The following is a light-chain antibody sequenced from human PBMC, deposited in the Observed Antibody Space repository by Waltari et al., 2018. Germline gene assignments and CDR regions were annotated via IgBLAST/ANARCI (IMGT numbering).Light chain of an antibody. CDR1: TKELGRYNY. J-gene: IGLJ3*02. CDR2: DVT. CDR3: CSYAGSYTWV. V-gene: IGLV2-11*01. Sequence: SALTQPRSVSGSPGQSVTIPCTGTTKELGRYNYVSWHQQHPGKTPQLIIVDVTKRPSGVPDRLSGSKSGNTASLTISGLRAEDEAEYYCCSYAGSYTWVFGGGTKLTVV.